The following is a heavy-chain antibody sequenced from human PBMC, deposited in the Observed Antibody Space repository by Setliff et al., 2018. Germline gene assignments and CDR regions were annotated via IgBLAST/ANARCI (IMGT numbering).Heavy chain of an antibody. CDR1: GYTFTGYY. J-gene: IGHJ5*02. CDR3: ARDQFRNSGGLYS. V-gene: IGHV1-2*02. Sequence: ASVKVSCKASGYTFTGYYMHWVRQAPGQGLEWMGWINPNSGGTNYAQKFQGRGTMTRDTSIRTAYMELSRLRSDDTAVYYCARDQFRNSGGLYSWGQGTLVTVSS. CDR2: INPNSGGT. D-gene: IGHD1-7*01.